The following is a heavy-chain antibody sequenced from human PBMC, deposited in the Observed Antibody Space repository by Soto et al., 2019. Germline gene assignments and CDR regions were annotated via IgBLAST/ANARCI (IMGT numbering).Heavy chain of an antibody. D-gene: IGHD1-26*01. CDR1: GYTFTSYY. V-gene: IGHV1-46*01. J-gene: IGHJ6*02. CDR3: ASSTSNLYYYGMDV. Sequence: GASVKVSCKASGYTFTSYYMHWVRQAPGQGLEWMGIINASGGSTNYAQKFQGRVTMTRDTSTSTVYMEVSSLRSEDTAVYYCASSTSNLYYYGMDVWGQGTTVTVSS. CDR2: INASGGST.